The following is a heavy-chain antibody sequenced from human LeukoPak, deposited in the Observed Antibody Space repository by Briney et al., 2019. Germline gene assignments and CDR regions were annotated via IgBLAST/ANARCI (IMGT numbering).Heavy chain of an antibody. D-gene: IGHD3-3*01. J-gene: IGHJ3*02. CDR2: ISGSGYST. V-gene: IGHV3-23*01. Sequence: PGGPLRLSCAASGFSFSSYAMSWVRQAPGKGLEWVSGISGSGYSTYYADSVKGRFIISRDNSKNTLDLQMHSLRAEDTAVYYCAKDWHITIFGVVISLNAFDMWGQGTMVTVSS. CDR3: AKDWHITIFGVVISLNAFDM. CDR1: GFSFSSYA.